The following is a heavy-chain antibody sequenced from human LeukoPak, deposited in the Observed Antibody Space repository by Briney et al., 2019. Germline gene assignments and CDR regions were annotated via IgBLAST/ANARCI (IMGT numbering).Heavy chain of an antibody. J-gene: IGHJ4*02. D-gene: IGHD2-15*01. CDR1: GYTFTSYG. CDR3: ARGVRYCSGGSCYYFDY. V-gene: IGHV1-18*01. Sequence: SVKVSCKASGYTFTSYGISWVRQAPGQGLEWMAWISAYNGNTNYAQKLQGRVTMTTDTSTSTAYMELRSLRSDDTAVYYCARGVRYCSGGSCYYFDYWGQGTLVTVSS. CDR2: ISAYNGNT.